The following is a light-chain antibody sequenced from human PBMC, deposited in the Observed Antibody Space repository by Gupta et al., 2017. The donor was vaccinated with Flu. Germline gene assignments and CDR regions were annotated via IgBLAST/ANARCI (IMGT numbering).Light chain of an antibody. CDR1: QTIYANN. CDR3: HHYSASPRT. CDR2: GAS. Sequence: EIVLTQSPGPLSLAPGDTATLSCRASQTIYANNLAWFQQIPGLPPRLVIYGASSRAIGIPDRFSGSGSGTDFTLTIDRLEAEDVAVYYCHHYSASPRTFGPGTKLELK. J-gene: IGKJ3*01. V-gene: IGKV3-20*01.